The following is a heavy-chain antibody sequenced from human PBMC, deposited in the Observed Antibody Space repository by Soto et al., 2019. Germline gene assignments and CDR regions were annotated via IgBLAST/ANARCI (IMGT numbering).Heavy chain of an antibody. CDR3: ARGLGYCSTTTCSEDWFDP. J-gene: IGHJ5*02. CDR2: IYHSGPT. CDR1: GGSISSGDYS. V-gene: IGHV4-30-2*01. D-gene: IGHD2-2*01. Sequence: SEALSLTCAVSGGSISSGDYSWSWIRQPRGKGLEWIGYIYHSGPTWYNPSLKSRVTISVDRSKNQFSLRLHSVTAADTAIYYCARGLGYCSTTTCSEDWFDPWGQGTPVTVSS.